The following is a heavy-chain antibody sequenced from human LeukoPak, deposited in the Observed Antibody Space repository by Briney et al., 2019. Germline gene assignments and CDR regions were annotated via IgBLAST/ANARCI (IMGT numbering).Heavy chain of an antibody. J-gene: IGHJ4*02. CDR1: GFTFSSYG. V-gene: IGHV3-33*06. CDR2: IWYDGSNK. Sequence: GRSLRLSCAASGFTFSSYGMHWVRQAPGKGLEWVAVIWYDGSNKYYADSVKGRFTISRDNSKNTLYLQMNSLRAEDTAVYYCAKDGGGDYESYFDYWGQGTLVTISS. D-gene: IGHD4-17*01. CDR3: AKDGGGDYESYFDY.